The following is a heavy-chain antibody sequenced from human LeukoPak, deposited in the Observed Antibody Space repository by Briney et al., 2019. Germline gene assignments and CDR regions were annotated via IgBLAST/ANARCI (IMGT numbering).Heavy chain of an antibody. V-gene: IGHV4-59*01. CDR2: IYYSGST. D-gene: IGHD1-26*01. Sequence: SETLSLTCTVSGGSINSYYWSWIRQPPGKGLEWIAYIYYSGSTSYNPSLKSRVTISVDTSKNQFSLKLNSVTAADTAMYYCARLFHPALSGNYPFDYWGQGTLVTVSS. J-gene: IGHJ4*02. CDR1: GGSINSYY. CDR3: ARLFHPALSGNYPFDY.